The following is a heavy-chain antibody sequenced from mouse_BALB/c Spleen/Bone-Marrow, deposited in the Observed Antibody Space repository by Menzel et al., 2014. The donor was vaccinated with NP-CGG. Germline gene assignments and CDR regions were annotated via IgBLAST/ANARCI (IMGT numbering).Heavy chain of an antibody. CDR3: AIHGEAMDY. CDR1: GYTFTNYW. CDR2: IYPGGGYT. Sequence: VQRVESGAELVRPGTSVKMSCKAAGYTFTNYWIGWVKQRPGHGLEWIGDIYPGGGYTNYNEKFKGKATLTADTSSSTAYMQLSSLTSEDSAVYYFAIHGEAMDYWGQGTSVTVSS. V-gene: IGHV1-63*02. J-gene: IGHJ4*01.